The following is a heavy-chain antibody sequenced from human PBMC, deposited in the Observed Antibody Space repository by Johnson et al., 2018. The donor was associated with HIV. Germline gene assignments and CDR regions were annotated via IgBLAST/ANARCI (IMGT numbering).Heavy chain of an antibody. CDR2: IGTAGDT. Sequence: EVQLVESGGGLIQPGGSLRLSCAASGFTFSNYDMYWVRQATGKGLEWVSGIGTAGDTYYADSLKGRFTISRDNAKNSLYLQMNRLSAEDTALYYCAKAVAGPGRDAFDIWGQGTMVTVSS. CDR3: AKAVAGPGRDAFDI. CDR1: GFTFSNYD. V-gene: IGHV3-13*01. D-gene: IGHD6-19*01. J-gene: IGHJ3*02.